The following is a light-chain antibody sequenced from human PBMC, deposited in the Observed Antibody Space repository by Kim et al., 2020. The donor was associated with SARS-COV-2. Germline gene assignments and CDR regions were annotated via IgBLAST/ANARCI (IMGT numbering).Light chain of an antibody. V-gene: IGLV1-47*01. J-gene: IGLJ3*02. CDR3: AAWDDSLSGWV. CDR1: SSNIGSNY. Sequence: GPSVTISCSGSSSNIGSNYVYWYQQLPGTAPKLLIYRNNQWPSGVPDRFSGSKSGTSASLAISGLRSEDEADYYCAAWDDSLSGWVFGGGTQLTVL. CDR2: RNN.